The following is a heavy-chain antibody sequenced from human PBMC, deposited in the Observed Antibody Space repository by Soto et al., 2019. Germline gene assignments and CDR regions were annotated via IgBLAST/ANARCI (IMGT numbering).Heavy chain of an antibody. Sequence: EVQLLESGGGLVQPGGSLRLSCAASGFTFASYAMSWVPQAPGKGLEWVSAITRSSGSIYYADSVKGRFTISRDNSKNTLYLQMNSLRAEDTAVYYCAKMSDVRQGFEPWGQGTLVTVSS. CDR1: GFTFASYA. J-gene: IGHJ5*02. D-gene: IGHD2-21*01. CDR3: AKMSDVRQGFEP. V-gene: IGHV3-23*01. CDR2: ITRSSGSI.